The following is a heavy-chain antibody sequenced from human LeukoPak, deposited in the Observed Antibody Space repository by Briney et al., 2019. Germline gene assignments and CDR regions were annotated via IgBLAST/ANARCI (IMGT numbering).Heavy chain of an antibody. CDR2: IYYSGST. CDR1: GGSISSSSYF. J-gene: IGHJ3*02. V-gene: IGHV4-39*01. CDR3: ARHLPEGSRFRHDAFDI. Sequence: PSETLSLTCTVSGGSISSSSYFWGWIRQPPGKGLEWIGSIYYSGSTYYNPSLKSRVTISVATSKNQFSLKLSSVTAADTAVYYCARHLPEGSRFRHDAFDIWGQGTMVTVSS. D-gene: IGHD6-13*01.